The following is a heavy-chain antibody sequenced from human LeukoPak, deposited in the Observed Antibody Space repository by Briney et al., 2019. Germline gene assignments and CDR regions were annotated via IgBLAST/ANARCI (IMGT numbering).Heavy chain of an antibody. Sequence: PGGSLRLSCAASGFTFSSYGMHWVRQAPGKGLEWVAVISYDGSNKYYADSVKGRFTISRDNSKNTLYLQMNSLRAEDTAVYYCAGANSEGGSYYDILTGYWSPPPYFDYWGQGTLVTVSS. CDR1: GFTFSSYG. V-gene: IGHV3-30*03. D-gene: IGHD3-9*01. J-gene: IGHJ4*02. CDR2: ISYDGSNK. CDR3: AGANSEGGSYYDILTGYWSPPPYFDY.